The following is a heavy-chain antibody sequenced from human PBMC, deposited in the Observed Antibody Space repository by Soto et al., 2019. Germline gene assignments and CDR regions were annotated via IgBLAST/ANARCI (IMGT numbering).Heavy chain of an antibody. CDR2: ISFEGNDK. CDR3: ARDRYLDSYAFDS. J-gene: IGHJ4*02. D-gene: IGHD3-9*01. CDR1: GFSFSSYA. Sequence: GGSLRLSCAASGFSFSSYAMHWVRQAPGKGLEWVAVISFEGNDKYYADSVKGRFTISRDENGNTLYLQMNSLRPEDTAVYYCARDRYLDSYAFDSWGQGTLVTVSS. V-gene: IGHV3-30-3*01.